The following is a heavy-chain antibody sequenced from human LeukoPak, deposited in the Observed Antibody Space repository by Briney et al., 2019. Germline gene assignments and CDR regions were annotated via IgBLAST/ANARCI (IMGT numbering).Heavy chain of an antibody. Sequence: GGSLRLSCAASGFTFSSYSMNWVRQAPGKELEWVSSISSRSSYIYYADSVKGRFTISIDNAKNSLYLQMNSLRAEDTAVYYCASDFWYRPVGGTKGSYYYYYMDVWGKGTTVTVSS. CDR3: ASDFWYRPVGGTKGSYYYYYMDV. V-gene: IGHV3-21*01. D-gene: IGHD1-1*01. J-gene: IGHJ6*03. CDR1: GFTFSSYS. CDR2: ISSRSSYI.